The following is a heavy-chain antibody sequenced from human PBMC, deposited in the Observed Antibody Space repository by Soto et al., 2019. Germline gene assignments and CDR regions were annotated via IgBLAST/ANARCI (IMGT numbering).Heavy chain of an antibody. J-gene: IGHJ6*02. V-gene: IGHV1-18*01. CDR3: ARESGIAVAGTNYYYGMDL. CDR1: GYTFTSYG. D-gene: IGHD6-19*01. Sequence: QVQLVQSGAEVKKPGASVKVSCKASGYTFTSYGISWVRQAPGQGLEWMGWISAYNGNTNYAQKLQGRVTMTTDTSTSTAYMELRSLRSDDTAVYYCARESGIAVAGTNYYYGMDLWGQGTTVTVSS. CDR2: ISAYNGNT.